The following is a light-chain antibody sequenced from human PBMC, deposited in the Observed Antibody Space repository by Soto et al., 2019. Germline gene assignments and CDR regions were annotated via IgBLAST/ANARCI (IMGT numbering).Light chain of an antibody. J-gene: IGKJ1*01. CDR3: QHRSKWRT. CDR1: QRVSRSY. Sequence: PEDRPTLSCRARQRVSRSYLTWYQKKPGEATRLLIYDASKRATGLAASFSGSAFATDYTLNTSRREQEDAVDYYCQHRSKWRTFGQGTKVDIK. CDR2: DAS. V-gene: IGKV3D-20*02.